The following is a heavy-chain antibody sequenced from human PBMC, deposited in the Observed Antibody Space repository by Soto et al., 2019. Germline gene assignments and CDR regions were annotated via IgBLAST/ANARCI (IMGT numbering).Heavy chain of an antibody. CDR1: GLPLDFFP. V-gene: IGHV3-9*01. J-gene: IGHJ4*02. CDR3: AKELGGYSYGYELDH. Sequence: EWQLVDSGGALFQPGGSRGLSVQASGLPLDFFPMHGARQAQGKGLEWVSSISWNSGTRGYADSVKGRFTISRDNAKNSLYLQMDSLRTEDTAFYYCAKELGGYSYGYELDHWGQGTLVAVSS. D-gene: IGHD5-18*01. CDR2: ISWNSGTR.